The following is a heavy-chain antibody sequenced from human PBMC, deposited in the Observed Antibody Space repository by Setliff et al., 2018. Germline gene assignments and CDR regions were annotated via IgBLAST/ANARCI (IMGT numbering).Heavy chain of an antibody. Sequence: PGGSLRLSCAASGLSFRDHFMDWVRQAPGKGLEWVDDIKQDGSTKYYLDSVKGRFTISRDNAKRSLYLQMNGLRADDTGVYYCVRDDADNYDAFDNWGQGTLVTVSS. J-gene: IGHJ3*02. V-gene: IGHV3-7*01. CDR3: VRDDADNYDAFDN. CDR2: IKQDGSTK. D-gene: IGHD3-22*01. CDR1: GLSFRDHF.